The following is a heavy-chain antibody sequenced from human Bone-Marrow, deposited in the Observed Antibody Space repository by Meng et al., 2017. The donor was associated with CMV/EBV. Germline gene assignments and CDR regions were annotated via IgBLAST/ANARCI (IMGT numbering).Heavy chain of an antibody. Sequence: SETLSLTCTVSGGSISRSSYYWGWIRQPPGKGLEWIGSIYYSGSTYYNPSLKSRVTISVDTSKNQFSLKLSSVTAADTAVYYCASRSPAALYYYYYYGMDVWGQGTTVTVSS. CDR2: IYYSGST. J-gene: IGHJ6*02. CDR1: GGSISRSSYY. V-gene: IGHV4-39*07. D-gene: IGHD2-2*01. CDR3: ASRSPAALYYYYYYGMDV.